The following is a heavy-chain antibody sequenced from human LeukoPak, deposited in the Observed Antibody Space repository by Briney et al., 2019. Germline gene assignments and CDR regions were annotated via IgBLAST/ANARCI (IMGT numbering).Heavy chain of an antibody. CDR2: IYYNGST. V-gene: IGHV4-59*01. CDR1: GGSISSYY. J-gene: IGHJ5*02. Sequence: SETLSLTCTVSGGSISSYYWSWIRQPPGKGLEWIGYIYYNGSTNYNPSLKSRVTISVDTSKNQFSLKLSSVTAADTAVYYCARGQNWFDPWGQGTLVTVSS. CDR3: ARGQNWFDP.